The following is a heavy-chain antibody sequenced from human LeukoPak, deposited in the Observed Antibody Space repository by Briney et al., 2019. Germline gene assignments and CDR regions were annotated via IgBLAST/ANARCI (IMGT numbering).Heavy chain of an antibody. CDR3: AKDPWDGSGSFDY. CDR2: ISGSGRST. V-gene: IGHV3-23*01. D-gene: IGHD3-10*01. J-gene: IGHJ4*02. CDR1: GFTFSSYA. Sequence: GGSLRLSCAASGFTFSSYAMSWVRQAPGKGLEWVSAISGSGRSTYYADSVKGRFTISRDNSKDTLYLQMSSLRAEDTAVYYCAKDPWDGSGSFDYWGQGTLVTVSS.